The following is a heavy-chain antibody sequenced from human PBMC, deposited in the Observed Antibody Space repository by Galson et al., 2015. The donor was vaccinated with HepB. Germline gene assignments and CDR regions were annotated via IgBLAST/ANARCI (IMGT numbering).Heavy chain of an antibody. D-gene: IGHD3-22*01. CDR1: GGTFSSYA. CDR2: IIPILGTA. Sequence: SVKVSCKASGGTFSSYAISWVRQAPGQGLEWMGGIIPILGTANYAQKFQGRVTITADESTSTAYMELSSLRSEDTAVYYCASMIVDQGTAFDIWGQGTMVTVSS. CDR3: ASMIVDQGTAFDI. V-gene: IGHV1-69*13. J-gene: IGHJ3*02.